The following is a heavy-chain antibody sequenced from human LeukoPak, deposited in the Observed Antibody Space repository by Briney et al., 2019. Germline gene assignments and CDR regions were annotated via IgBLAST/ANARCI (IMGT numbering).Heavy chain of an antibody. CDR1: GGSITSYF. Sequence: SETLSLTCTVSGGSITSYFWTWIRQPPGKGPEWIGYIYHSGTTNYNPSLKSRVTISVDTSKNQFSLRLSSVTAADTAVYYCAQKAPFSPAYSQQWGQGTLVTVSS. CDR3: AQKAPFSPAYSQQ. J-gene: IGHJ1*01. D-gene: IGHD2/OR15-2a*01. CDR2: IYHSGTT. V-gene: IGHV4-59*01.